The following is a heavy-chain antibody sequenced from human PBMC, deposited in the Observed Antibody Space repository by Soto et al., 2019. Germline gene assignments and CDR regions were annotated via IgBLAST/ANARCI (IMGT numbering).Heavy chain of an antibody. Sequence: KPSETLSLTCAVSGGSISSSNWWSWVRQPPGKGLEWIGEIYHSGSTNYNPSLKSRVTISVDKSKNQFSLKLSSVTAADTAVYYCAGGYSYGSTVNWFDPWGQGTLVTVPS. D-gene: IGHD5-18*01. J-gene: IGHJ5*02. CDR2: IYHSGST. CDR3: AGGYSYGSTVNWFDP. V-gene: IGHV4-4*02. CDR1: GGSISSSNW.